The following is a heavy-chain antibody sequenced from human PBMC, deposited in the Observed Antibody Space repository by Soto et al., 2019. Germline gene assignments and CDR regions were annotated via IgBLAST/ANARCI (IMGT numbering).Heavy chain of an antibody. V-gene: IGHV1-69*02. CDR1: GGTFSSYT. J-gene: IGHJ5*02. D-gene: IGHD3-3*01. CDR3: ARTEYYDFWSGSNNWFDP. Sequence: QVQLVQSGAEVKKPGSSVKVSCKASGGTFSSYTISWVRQAPGQGLEWMGRIIPILGIANCAQKFQGRVKITADKSTSTAYMELSSLRSEDTAVYYCARTEYYDFWSGSNNWFDPWGQGTLVTVSS. CDR2: IIPILGIA.